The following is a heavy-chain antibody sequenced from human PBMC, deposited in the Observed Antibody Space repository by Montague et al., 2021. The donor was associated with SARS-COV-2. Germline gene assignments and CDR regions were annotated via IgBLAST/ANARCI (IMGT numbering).Heavy chain of an antibody. J-gene: IGHJ3*02. CDR3: ATQSLEFVFGQKAFDI. V-gene: IGHV3-48*03. CDR1: GSRFSDYE. Sequence: SLRLSCAASGSRFSDYEVNWLRQAPGKGLEWLAYVSSASGTTYYADSVKGRFRISKDSAQNLGYLQMNTLTVGDTALYYCATQSLEFVFGQKAFDIWGRGTMVIVSS. D-gene: IGHD2-15*01. CDR2: VSSASGTT.